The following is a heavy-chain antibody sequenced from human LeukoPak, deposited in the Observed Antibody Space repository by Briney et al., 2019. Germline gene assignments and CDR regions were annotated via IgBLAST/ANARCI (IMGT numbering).Heavy chain of an antibody. V-gene: IGHV3-7*01. CDR2: IKQDGSEK. Sequence: GGSLRLSCAASGFTFSSYWMSWVRQAPGKGLEWVANIKQDGSEKYYVDSVKGRFTISRDNAKDPLYLQMNSLRAEDTAVYYCARDSPTYYYDSSGYYTYYYGMDVWGQGTTVTVSS. CDR3: ARDSPTYYYDSSGYYTYYYGMDV. CDR1: GFTFSSYW. D-gene: IGHD3-22*01. J-gene: IGHJ6*02.